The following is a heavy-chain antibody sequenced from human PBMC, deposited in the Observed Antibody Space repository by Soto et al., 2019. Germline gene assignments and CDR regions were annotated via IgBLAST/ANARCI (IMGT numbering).Heavy chain of an antibody. D-gene: IGHD6-19*01. CDR2: ISGSGGST. J-gene: IGHJ6*02. CDR1: GFTFSSYA. Sequence: PGGSLRLSCAASGFTFSSYAMSWVRQAPGKGLEWVSAISGSGGSTYYADSVKGRFTISRDNSKNTLYLQMNSLRAEDTAVYYCAKPDSSGWYGYYYGMDVWGQGTTVTVSS. V-gene: IGHV3-23*01. CDR3: AKPDSSGWYGYYYGMDV.